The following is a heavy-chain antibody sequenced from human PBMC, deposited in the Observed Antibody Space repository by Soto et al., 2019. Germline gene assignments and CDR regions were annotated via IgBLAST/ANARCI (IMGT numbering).Heavy chain of an antibody. CDR1: GFTFSSYS. CDR3: ARDEVPAAQTGLSY. D-gene: IGHD2-2*01. V-gene: IGHV3-21*01. J-gene: IGHJ4*02. Sequence: EVQLVESGGGLVKPGGSLRLSCAASGFTFSSYSMNWVRQAPGKGLEWVSSISSSSSYIYYADSVKGRFTISRDNAKNSLYLQMNSLRAEDTAVYYCARDEVPAAQTGLSYWGQGTLVTVSS. CDR2: ISSSSSYI.